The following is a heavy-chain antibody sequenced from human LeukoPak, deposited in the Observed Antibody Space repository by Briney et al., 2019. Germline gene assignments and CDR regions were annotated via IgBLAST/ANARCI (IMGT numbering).Heavy chain of an antibody. CDR3: ARDERYDSSGYPFDY. D-gene: IGHD3-22*01. CDR1: GYTFTGYF. CDR2: INPNSGGT. J-gene: IGHJ4*02. Sequence: RASVKVSCQASGYTFTGYFMHWVRQAPGQGLEWMGWINPNSGGTNYAQKFQGRVTMTRDTSISTAYMELSRLRSDDTAVYYCARDERYDSSGYPFDYWGQGTLVTVSS. V-gene: IGHV1-2*02.